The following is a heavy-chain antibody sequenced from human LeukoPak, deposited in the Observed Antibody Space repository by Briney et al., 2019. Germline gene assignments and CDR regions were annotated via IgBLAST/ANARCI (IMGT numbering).Heavy chain of an antibody. CDR2: ISAYNGNT. CDR1: GYTFTSYG. CDR3: ARDRSRYYYDSSGSDY. V-gene: IGHV1-18*01. J-gene: IGHJ4*02. D-gene: IGHD3-22*01. Sequence: ASVKVSCKASGYTFTSYGISWVRQAPGQGLEWMGCISAYNGNTNYAQKLQGRVTMTTDTSTSTAYMELRSLRSDDTAVYYCARDRSRYYYDSSGSDYWGQGTLVTVSS.